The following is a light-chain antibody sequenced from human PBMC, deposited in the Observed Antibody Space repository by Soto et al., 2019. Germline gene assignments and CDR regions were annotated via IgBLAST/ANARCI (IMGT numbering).Light chain of an antibody. Sequence: DIQMTQSPSSLSASVGDRVTITCRASQDISNYLAWYQQIPGKGPKLLIYAASTLQSGVPSRFSGSGSGTDFTLTISSLQPEDVATYYCQKYNSAPLTVAQGTRLEIK. J-gene: IGKJ5*01. CDR1: QDISNY. CDR2: AAS. CDR3: QKYNSAPLT. V-gene: IGKV1-27*01.